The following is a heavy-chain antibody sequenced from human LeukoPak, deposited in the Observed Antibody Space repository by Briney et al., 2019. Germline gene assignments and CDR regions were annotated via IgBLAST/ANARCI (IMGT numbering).Heavy chain of an antibody. CDR3: ARDSISGSYVHFDS. J-gene: IGHJ4*02. V-gene: IGHV7-4-1*02. Sequence: ASVKVSCKASGYSFTRYAMNWVRQAPGQGLEWMGWINTNTGNPTYAQGFTGRFVFPLDTSVSTAYLQISSLKAEDTAVYYCARDSISGSYVHFDSWGQGTLVTVS. D-gene: IGHD1-26*01. CDR1: GYSFTRYA. CDR2: INTNTGNP.